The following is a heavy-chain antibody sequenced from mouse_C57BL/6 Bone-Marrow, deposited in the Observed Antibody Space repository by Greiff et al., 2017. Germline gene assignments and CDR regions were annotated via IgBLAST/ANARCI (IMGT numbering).Heavy chain of an antibody. Sequence: QVQLQQPGAELVKPGASVKMSCKASGYTFTSYWITWVKQRPGQGLEWIGDIYPGSGSTNYNEKFKGKATLTVDTSSSTAYMQLSSLTSEDSAVYYCARSGACHWYFDVWGTGTTVTVAS. V-gene: IGHV1-55*01. CDR2: IYPGSGST. J-gene: IGHJ1*03. CDR3: ARSGACHWYFDV. CDR1: GYTFTSYW. D-gene: IGHD3-1*01.